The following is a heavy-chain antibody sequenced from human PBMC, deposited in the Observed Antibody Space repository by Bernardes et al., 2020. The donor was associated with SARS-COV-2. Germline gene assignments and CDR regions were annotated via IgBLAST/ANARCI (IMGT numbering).Heavy chain of an antibody. J-gene: IGHJ4*02. CDR1: GFTFSDYA. D-gene: IGHD2-2*01. CDR3: AKDGSGTSSCCHFDY. Sequence: SLRLSCAASGFTFSDYAMSWVRQAPGKGLEWVSGIVGSGDTQYYADSVKGRFTISRDNSKNTIYLQINSLRAEDTAVYYCAKDGSGTSSCCHFDYWGQGILVTVSS. CDR2: IVGSGDTQ. V-gene: IGHV3-23*01.